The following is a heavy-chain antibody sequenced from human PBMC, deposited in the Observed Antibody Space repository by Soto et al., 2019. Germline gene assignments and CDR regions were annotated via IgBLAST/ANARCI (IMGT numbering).Heavy chain of an antibody. D-gene: IGHD2-2*01. CDR2: FRFNENT. J-gene: IGHJ6*02. CDR3: ARLGGYCSSTGCYGYYALDV. V-gene: IGHV4-39*02. Sequence: SETLSLSCTVCGGSVCRGAYSWGWIRQTPGAGLEWIGTFRFNENTYYNPSLESRVTISVDASKNHFSLKVTSATVADTAVYYCARLGGYCSSTGCYGYYALDVWGPGTTVTVSS. CDR1: GGSVCRGAYS.